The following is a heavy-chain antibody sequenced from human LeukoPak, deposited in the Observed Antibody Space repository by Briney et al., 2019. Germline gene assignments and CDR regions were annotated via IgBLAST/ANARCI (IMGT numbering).Heavy chain of an antibody. CDR2: INHSGST. J-gene: IGHJ3*02. CDR3: AKSNGYGLVDI. D-gene: IGHD3-10*01. V-gene: IGHV4-34*01. Sequence: PSETLSLTCTVSGASFSTYYWSWIRQPPGKGLEWIGEINHSGSTNYNPSLKSRVTISVDTSKNQFSLKLNSVTAADTAVYYCAKSNGYGLVDIWGQGTMVTVSS. CDR1: GASFSTYY.